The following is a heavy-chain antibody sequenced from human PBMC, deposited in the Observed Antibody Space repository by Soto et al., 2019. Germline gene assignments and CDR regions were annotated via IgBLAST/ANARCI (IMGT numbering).Heavy chain of an antibody. Sequence: PSETLSLTCTVSGGSISSGGYYWSWIRQHPGKGLEWIGYIYYSGSTYSNPSLRSRVTISVDTSKNQFSLKLSSVTAADTAVYYCARWGSSSSWYVEVQPYYFDYWGQGTLVTVSS. V-gene: IGHV4-31*03. J-gene: IGHJ4*02. CDR3: ARWGSSSSWYVEVQPYYFDY. CDR2: IYYSGST. D-gene: IGHD6-13*01. CDR1: GGSISSGGYY.